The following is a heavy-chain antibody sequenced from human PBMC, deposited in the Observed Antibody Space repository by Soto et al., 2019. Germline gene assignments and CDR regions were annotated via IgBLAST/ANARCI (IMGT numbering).Heavy chain of an antibody. V-gene: IGHV1-58*01. CDR3: AAADEGWKLALDV. J-gene: IGHJ6*02. D-gene: IGHD3-3*02. CDR1: EFAFTSST. Sequence: SVKVSCKASEFAFTSSTVQWVRQARGQRLEWIGWIVVGSGNTNYAQKFQERVTITRDMSTSTAYMELSSLRSEDTAVYYCAAADEGWKLALDVWGQGTTVTVYS. CDR2: IVVGSGNT.